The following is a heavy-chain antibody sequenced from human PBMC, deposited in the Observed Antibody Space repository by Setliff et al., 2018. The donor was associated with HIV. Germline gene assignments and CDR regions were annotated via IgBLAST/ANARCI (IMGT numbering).Heavy chain of an antibody. CDR1: GGSISGYF. Sequence: PSETLSLTCNVSGGSISGYFWTWIRQPAGKGLEWIGELNYDGVTNHNPSLRSRVTISVDTSRKQWSLRLNSVTAADTAVYYCATTYCRGADCPQMYDYWGQGTLVTSPQ. V-gene: IGHV4-34*01. J-gene: IGHJ4*02. CDR2: LNYDGVT. D-gene: IGHD2-21*02. CDR3: ATTYCRGADCPQMYDY.